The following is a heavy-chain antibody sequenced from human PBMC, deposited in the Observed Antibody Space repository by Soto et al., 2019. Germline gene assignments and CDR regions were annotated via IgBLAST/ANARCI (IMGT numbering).Heavy chain of an antibody. V-gene: IGHV5-51*01. Sequence: PGESLKISCNASGYSFTTYWIGWVCQIPWKGLEWMRIIYPGDSDTRYSPSFQGQVTISADKSISTPYLQWSSLKASDTAMYYCARHRVGARFDAFDIWGQGTIGTVSS. D-gene: IGHD1-26*01. CDR2: IYPGDSDT. CDR3: ARHRVGARFDAFDI. J-gene: IGHJ3*02. CDR1: GYSFTTYW.